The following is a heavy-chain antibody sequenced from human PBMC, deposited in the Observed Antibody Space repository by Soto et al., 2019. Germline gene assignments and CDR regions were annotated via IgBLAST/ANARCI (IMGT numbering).Heavy chain of an antibody. CDR2: INNDGSST. CDR1: GFTLSSYW. Sequence: GGSLRLSCAASGFTLSSYWMHWVRQAPGKGLVWVSRINNDGSSTSYADSVKGRFTISRDNAKNTLYLQMSSLRAEDTAVYYCARARDGDNSWYFDLWGRGTLVTVSS. CDR3: ARARDGDNSWYFDL. D-gene: IGHD1-1*01. J-gene: IGHJ2*01. V-gene: IGHV3-74*01.